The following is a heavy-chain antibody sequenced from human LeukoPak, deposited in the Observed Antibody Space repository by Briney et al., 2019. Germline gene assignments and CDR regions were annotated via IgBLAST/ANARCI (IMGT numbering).Heavy chain of an antibody. Sequence: SETLSLTCAAYGGSFSGYYWSWIRQPPGKGLEWIGEINHSGSTNYNPSLKSRVTISVDTSKNQFSLKLSSVTAADTAVYYCARGNYYDSSGYWGVDYFDYWGQGTLVTVSS. D-gene: IGHD3-22*01. J-gene: IGHJ4*02. CDR2: INHSGST. CDR3: ARGNYYDSSGYWGVDYFDY. CDR1: GGSFSGYY. V-gene: IGHV4-34*01.